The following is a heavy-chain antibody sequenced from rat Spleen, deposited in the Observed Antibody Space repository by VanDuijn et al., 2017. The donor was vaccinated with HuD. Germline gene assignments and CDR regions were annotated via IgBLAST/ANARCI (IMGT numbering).Heavy chain of an antibody. Sequence: EVQLVESGGGLVQPGRSLKLSCEASGFTFSNYGMAWVRQAPRKGLEWVATINYDATSTHYRDSVKGRFTISRDNAKSILFLHMDSLRSEDTATYYCARLGIAAIVNWFTYWGQGTLVTVSS. J-gene: IGHJ3*01. CDR1: GFTFSNYG. CDR2: INYDATST. CDR3: ARLGIAAIVNWFTY. V-gene: IGHV5-29*01. D-gene: IGHD1-2*01.